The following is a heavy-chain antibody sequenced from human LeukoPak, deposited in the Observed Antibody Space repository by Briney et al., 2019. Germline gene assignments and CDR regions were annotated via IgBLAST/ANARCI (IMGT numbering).Heavy chain of an antibody. CDR1: GGSISSGGYY. CDR2: IYYSGST. D-gene: IGHD3-10*01. V-gene: IGHV4-31*03. CDR3: AVGYYGSGTPFDY. J-gene: IGHJ4*02. Sequence: PSETLSLTCTVSGGSISSGGYYWSWIRQHPGTGLEWIGYIYYSGSTYYNPSLKSRVTISVDTSKNQFSLKLSSVTAADTAVYYCAVGYYGSGTPFDYWGQGTLVTVFS.